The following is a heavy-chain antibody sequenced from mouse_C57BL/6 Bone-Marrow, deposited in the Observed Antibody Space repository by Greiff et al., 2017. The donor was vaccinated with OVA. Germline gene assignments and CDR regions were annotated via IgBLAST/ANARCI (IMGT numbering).Heavy chain of an antibody. CDR3: ASLLLRYWYFDV. D-gene: IGHD1-1*01. J-gene: IGHJ1*03. Sequence: LQQSGAELVKPGASVKISCKASGYAFSSYWMNWVKQRPGKGLEWIGQIYPGDGDTNYNGKFKGKATLTADKSSSTAYMQLSSLTSEDSAVYFCASLLLRYWYFDVWGTGTTVTVSS. CDR1: GYAFSSYW. V-gene: IGHV1-80*01. CDR2: IYPGDGDT.